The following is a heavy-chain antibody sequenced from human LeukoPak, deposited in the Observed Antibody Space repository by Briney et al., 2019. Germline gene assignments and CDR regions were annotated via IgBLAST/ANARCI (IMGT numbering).Heavy chain of an antibody. CDR3: ARDRSRGWLRAITSTSAFDI. CDR1: GGSISSYY. J-gene: IGHJ3*02. V-gene: IGHV4-59*01. D-gene: IGHD5-12*01. Sequence: SETLSLTCTVSGGSISSYYWSWIRQPPGKGLKWIGYIYYSGSTNYNPSLKSRVTISVDTSKNQFSLKLSSVTAADTAVYYCARDRSRGWLRAITSTSAFDIWGQGTMVTVSS. CDR2: IYYSGST.